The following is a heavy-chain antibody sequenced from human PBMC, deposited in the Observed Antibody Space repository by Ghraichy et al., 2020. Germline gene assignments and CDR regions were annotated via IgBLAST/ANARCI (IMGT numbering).Heavy chain of an antibody. V-gene: IGHV1-18*04. CDR2: ISAYNGNT. D-gene: IGHD3-3*01. Sequence: ASVKVSCKASGYTFTSYGISWVRQAPGQGLEWMGWISAYNGNTNYAQKLQGRVTMTTDTSTSTAYMELRSLRSDDTAVYYCARDGGRFLEWFGPAVWDVWGQGTTVTVSS. CDR3: ARDGGRFLEWFGPAVWDV. CDR1: GYTFTSYG. J-gene: IGHJ6*02.